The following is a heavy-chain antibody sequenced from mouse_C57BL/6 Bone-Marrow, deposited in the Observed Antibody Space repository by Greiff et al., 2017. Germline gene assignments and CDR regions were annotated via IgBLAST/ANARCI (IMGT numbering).Heavy chain of an antibody. D-gene: IGHD2-3*01. CDR2: IFPGSGST. J-gene: IGHJ3*01. V-gene: IGHV1-75*01. CDR3: ARVGGPDGSWFAY. Sequence: VKLQQSGPELVKPGASVKISCKASGYTFTDYYINWVKQRPGQGLEWIGWIFPGSGSTYYNEKFKGKATLTVDKSSSTAYMLLSSLTSEDSAVDFCARVGGPDGSWFAYWGQGTLVTVSA. CDR1: GYTFTDYY.